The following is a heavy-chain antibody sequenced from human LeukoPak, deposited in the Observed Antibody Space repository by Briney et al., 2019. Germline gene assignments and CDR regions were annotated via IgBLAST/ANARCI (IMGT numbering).Heavy chain of an antibody. J-gene: IGHJ4*02. V-gene: IGHV4-4*07. D-gene: IGHD1-26*01. CDR3: ARENSGDYRFDY. CDR2: IYTSGST. Sequence: SETLSLTCTVSGGSISSYYWSWIRQPAGKGLEWIGRIYTSGSTDYNPSLKSRVTMSVDTSKNHFSLRLSSLTAADTAMYYCARENSGDYRFDYWGQGTLVTVPS. CDR1: GGSISSYY.